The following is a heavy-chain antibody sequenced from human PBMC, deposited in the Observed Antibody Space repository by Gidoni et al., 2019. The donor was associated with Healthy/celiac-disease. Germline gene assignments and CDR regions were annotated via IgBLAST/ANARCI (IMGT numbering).Heavy chain of an antibody. D-gene: IGHD2-2*01. V-gene: IGHV1-46*01. CDR2: INPSGGST. J-gene: IGHJ4*02. CDR3: ARGGLGYCSSTSCSMPFDY. Sequence: VQLVQSGAEVKKPGASVKVSCKASGYTFTSYYMHWVRQAPGQGLEWMGIINPSGGSTSYEQKFQGRVTMTRDTSTSTVYMELSSLRSEDTAVYYCARGGLGYCSSTSCSMPFDYWGQGTLVTVSS. CDR1: GYTFTSYY.